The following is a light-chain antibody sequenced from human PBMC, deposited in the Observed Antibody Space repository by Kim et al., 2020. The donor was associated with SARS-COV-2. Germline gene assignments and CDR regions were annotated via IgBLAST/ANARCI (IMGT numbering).Light chain of an antibody. Sequence: EIVLTQSPGTLSLSPGDRATLSCRASQSVYSNYLAWYQQKPGQAPRLLIYAASSRATGIPDRFSGRGSGTDFTLTIRRLQPEDFAVYYCQQYGSSWTFGQGTKLEI. CDR3: QQYGSSWT. CDR1: QSVYSNY. CDR2: AAS. V-gene: IGKV3-20*01. J-gene: IGKJ1*01.